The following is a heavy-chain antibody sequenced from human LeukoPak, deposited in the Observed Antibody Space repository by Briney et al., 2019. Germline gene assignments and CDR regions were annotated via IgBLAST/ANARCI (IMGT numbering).Heavy chain of an antibody. CDR1: GGSISSYY. D-gene: IGHD5-18*01. CDR2: IYYSGST. V-gene: IGHV4-59*01. Sequence: ETLSLTCTVSGGSISSYYWSWIRQPPGKGLEWIGYIYYSGSTKYKPSLKSRVTISVDTSKNQFSLKLSSVTAADTAVYYCARGDTATYYYFDYWGQGTLVTVSS. J-gene: IGHJ4*02. CDR3: ARGDTATYYYFDY.